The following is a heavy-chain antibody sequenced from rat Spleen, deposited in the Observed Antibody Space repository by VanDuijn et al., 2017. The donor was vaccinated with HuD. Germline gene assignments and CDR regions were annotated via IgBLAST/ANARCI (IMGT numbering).Heavy chain of an antibody. CDR3: ASPRPGYNPNWFAY. Sequence: EVQLVESGGDLVQPGRSLKLSCAASGFTFSDYNMAWVRQAPRKGLEWVAIITYDGSNTYYRDSVRGRFTISRDNADSTLYLQMDSLRSEDTATYYCASPRPGYNPNWFAYWGQGTLDTVSS. D-gene: IGHD1-4*01. CDR2: ITYDGSNT. V-gene: IGHV5-7*01. CDR1: GFTFSDYN. J-gene: IGHJ3*01.